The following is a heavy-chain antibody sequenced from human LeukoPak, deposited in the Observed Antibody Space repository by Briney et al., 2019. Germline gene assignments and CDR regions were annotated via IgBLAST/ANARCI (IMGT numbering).Heavy chain of an antibody. Sequence: SETLSLTCTVSGGSISSHYWSWIRQPPGKGLEWIGYIYYGGSTNYNPSLKSRVTIPVDTSKNQFSLKLSSVTAADTAVYYCARGAGYCISTSCYVFDYWGQGTLVTVSS. D-gene: IGHD2-2*03. J-gene: IGHJ4*02. CDR2: IYYGGST. V-gene: IGHV4-59*11. CDR1: GGSISSHY. CDR3: ARGAGYCISTSCYVFDY.